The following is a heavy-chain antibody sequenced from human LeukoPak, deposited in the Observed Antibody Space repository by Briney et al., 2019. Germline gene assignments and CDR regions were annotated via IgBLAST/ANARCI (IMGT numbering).Heavy chain of an antibody. CDR2: IWYDGSNK. D-gene: IGHD3-16*02. J-gene: IGHJ6*02. V-gene: IGHV3-33*01. Sequence: GRSLRLSCAASGFTFSSYGMHWVRQAPGKGLEWVAVIWYDGSNKYYADSVKGRFTISRDNSKNTLYLQMNSLRAEDTAVYYCASQEMEVWGSYRSYYYYGMDVWGQGTTVTVSS. CDR3: ASQEMEVWGSYRSYYYYGMDV. CDR1: GFTFSSYG.